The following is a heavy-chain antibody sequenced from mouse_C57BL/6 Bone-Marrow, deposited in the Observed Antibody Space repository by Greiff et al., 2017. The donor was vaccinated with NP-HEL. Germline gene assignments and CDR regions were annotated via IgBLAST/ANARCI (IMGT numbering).Heavy chain of an antibody. Sequence: VQLKESGPGLVKPSQSLSLTCSVTGYSITSGYYWNWIRQFPGNKLEWMGYISYDGSNNYNPSLKNRISITRDTSKNQFFLKLNSVTTEDTATYYCARESTGTFAYWGQGTLVTVSA. D-gene: IGHD4-1*02. J-gene: IGHJ3*01. CDR2: ISYDGSN. CDR3: ARESTGTFAY. CDR1: GYSITSGYY. V-gene: IGHV3-6*01.